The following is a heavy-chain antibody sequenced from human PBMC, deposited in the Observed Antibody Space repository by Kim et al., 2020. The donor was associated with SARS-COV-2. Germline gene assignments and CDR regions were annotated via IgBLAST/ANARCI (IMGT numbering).Heavy chain of an antibody. D-gene: IGHD3-9*01. J-gene: IGHJ4*02. V-gene: IGHV3-9*01. Sequence: ADSVKGRFTISRDNAKNSLYLQMNSLRAEDTALYYCAKDLYDILTGQDYWGQGTLVTVSS. CDR3: AKDLYDILTGQDY.